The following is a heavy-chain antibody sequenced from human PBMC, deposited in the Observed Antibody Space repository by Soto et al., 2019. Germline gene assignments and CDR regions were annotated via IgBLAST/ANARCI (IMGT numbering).Heavy chain of an antibody. CDR3: TRHAALESSGYYSN. J-gene: IGHJ4*02. CDR2: MYPGNSDI. V-gene: IGHV5-51*01. CDR1: GYSFTNYW. D-gene: IGHD3-22*01. Sequence: PGESLKISCKGSGYSFTNYWIGWVRQMPGKGLEWMGIMYPGNSDIRYNPSFQGQVTMSADRSISTAYLQWRSLKASDTAIYYCTRHAALESSGYYSNWGQGTLVTVSS.